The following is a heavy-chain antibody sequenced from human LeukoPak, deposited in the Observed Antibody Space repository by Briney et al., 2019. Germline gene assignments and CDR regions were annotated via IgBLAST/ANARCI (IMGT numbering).Heavy chain of an antibody. J-gene: IGHJ5*02. CDR1: GLTFSSYG. Sequence: GGSLRLSCAASGLTFSSYGMSWVRQAPGKGLEWVSAIGGSGGSTYYADSVKGRFTISRDNSKNTLYLQMNSLRAEDMAVYYCAKTQAAVGKAWFDPWGQGTLVTVSS. D-gene: IGHD6-13*01. CDR2: IGGSGGST. CDR3: AKTQAAVGKAWFDP. V-gene: IGHV3-23*01.